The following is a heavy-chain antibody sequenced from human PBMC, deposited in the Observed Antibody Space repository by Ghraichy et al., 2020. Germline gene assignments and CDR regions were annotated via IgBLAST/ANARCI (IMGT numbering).Heavy chain of an antibody. CDR1: GYSISSGYY. D-gene: IGHD6-19*01. Sequence: SETLSLTCTVSGYSISSGYYWGWIRQPPGKGLEWIGSIYHSGSTNNNPSLKSRVIISVDTSNNHFSLKLSSVTAADTAVYYCARGSGWHRFDHWGQGTLVTVSS. CDR3: ARGSGWHRFDH. V-gene: IGHV4-38-2*02. CDR2: IYHSGST. J-gene: IGHJ4*02.